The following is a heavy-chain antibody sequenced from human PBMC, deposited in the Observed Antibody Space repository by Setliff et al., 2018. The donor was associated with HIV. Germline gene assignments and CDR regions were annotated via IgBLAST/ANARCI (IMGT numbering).Heavy chain of an antibody. CDR2: ICDSGIT. CDR3: ACGAAAGTDYYYYYYMDV. J-gene: IGHJ6*03. Sequence: PSETLSLTCTVSGGSISSYCWSWIRQPPGKGLEWIGYICDSGITKYSPSLKSRVTISVDRSKNQFSLKLRSVTAADTAVYYRACGAAAGTDYYYYYYMDVWGKGTTVTVS. CDR1: GGSISSYC. V-gene: IGHV4-59*08. D-gene: IGHD6-13*01.